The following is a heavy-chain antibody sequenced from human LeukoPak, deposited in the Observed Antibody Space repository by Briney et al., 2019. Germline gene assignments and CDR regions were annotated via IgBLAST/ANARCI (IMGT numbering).Heavy chain of an antibody. J-gene: IGHJ6*04. CDR1: GGSFSGYY. Sequence: AETLSLTCAAYGGSFSGYYWSWIRQPPGKGLEWMGEINHIGSTNYNPSLKSRVTISVDTSKNQFSLKLRSVTAADTAVYYCASTHYDFWSGSNYYYYGMDVWGERTTVTVSS. CDR3: ASTHYDFWSGSNYYYYGMDV. CDR2: INHIGST. D-gene: IGHD3-3*01. V-gene: IGHV4-34*01.